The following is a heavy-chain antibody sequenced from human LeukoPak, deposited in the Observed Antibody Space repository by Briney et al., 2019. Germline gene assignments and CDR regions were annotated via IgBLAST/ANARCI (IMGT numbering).Heavy chain of an antibody. J-gene: IGHJ5*02. D-gene: IGHD3-3*01. CDR2: IYYSGST. V-gene: IGHV4-39*07. CDR3: ARGFDYDFWSGYRVFWFDP. CDR1: GCSISSSSYY. Sequence: ETLSLTCTVSGCSISSSSYYWGWIRQPPGKGPEWIGSIYYSGSTYYNPSLKSRVTISVDTSKNQFSLKLSSVTAADTAVYYCARGFDYDFWSGYRVFWFDPWGQGTLVTVSS.